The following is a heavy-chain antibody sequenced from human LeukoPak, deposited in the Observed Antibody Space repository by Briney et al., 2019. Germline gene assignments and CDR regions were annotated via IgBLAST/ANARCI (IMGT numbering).Heavy chain of an antibody. Sequence: ASVKVSCKASGYTFTSYGISWVRQAPGQGLEWMGWSSAYNGNTNYAQKPQGRVTMTTDTSTSTAYMELRSLRSDDTAVYYCARVRVIPPPELPYYFDYWGQGTLVTVSS. CDR2: SSAYNGNT. D-gene: IGHD3-22*01. CDR3: ARVRVIPPPELPYYFDY. J-gene: IGHJ4*02. V-gene: IGHV1-18*01. CDR1: GYTFTSYG.